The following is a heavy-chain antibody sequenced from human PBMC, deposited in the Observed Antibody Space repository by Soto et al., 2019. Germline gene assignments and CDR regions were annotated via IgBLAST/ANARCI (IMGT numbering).Heavy chain of an antibody. Sequence: SETLSLTCAVYGGSFSGYYWSWIRQPPGKGLEWIGEINHSGSTNYNPSLKSRVTISVDTSKNQFSLKLSSVTAADTAVYYCARGPSKYSSSDYWGQGTLVTVSS. CDR1: GGSFSGYY. CDR3: ARGPSKYSSSDY. J-gene: IGHJ4*02. V-gene: IGHV4-34*01. D-gene: IGHD6-6*01. CDR2: INHSGST.